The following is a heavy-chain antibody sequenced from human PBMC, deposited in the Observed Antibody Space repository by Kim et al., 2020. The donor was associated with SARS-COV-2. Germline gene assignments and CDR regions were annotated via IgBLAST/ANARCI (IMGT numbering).Heavy chain of an antibody. J-gene: IGHJ4*02. D-gene: IGHD6-19*01. CDR3: ASMNIAVTDFDY. CDR2: ISSSSSYI. Sequence: GGSLRLSCAASGFTFSSYSMNWVRQAPGKGLEWVSSISSSSSYIYYADSVKGRFTISRDNAKNSLYLQMNSLRAEDTAVYYCASMNIAVTDFDYWGQGTLVTVSS. CDR1: GFTFSSYS. V-gene: IGHV3-21*01.